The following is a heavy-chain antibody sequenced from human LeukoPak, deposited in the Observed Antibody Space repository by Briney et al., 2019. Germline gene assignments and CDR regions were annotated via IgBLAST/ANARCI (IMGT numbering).Heavy chain of an antibody. CDR1: GYTFTSYG. Sequence: ASVRVSCKASGYTFTSYGISWVRQAPGQGLEWMGWISAYNGNTNYAQKLQGRVTMTTGTSTSTAYMELRSLRSDDTAVYYCARDRLISRGIVVVPAAIMGYWGQGNLVTVSS. CDR2: ISAYNGNT. D-gene: IGHD2-2*02. CDR3: ARDRLISRGIVVVPAAIMGY. J-gene: IGHJ4*02. V-gene: IGHV1-18*01.